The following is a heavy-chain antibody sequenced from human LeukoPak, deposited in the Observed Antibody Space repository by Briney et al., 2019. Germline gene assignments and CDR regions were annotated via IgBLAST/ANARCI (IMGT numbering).Heavy chain of an antibody. D-gene: IGHD3-22*01. CDR1: GFTFSSYW. J-gene: IGHJ4*02. CDR2: IKQDGSEK. Sequence: GGPLRLSCAASGFTFSSYWMSWVRQAPGKGLEWVANIKQDGSEKYYVDSVKGRFTISRDNAKNSLYLQMNSLRAEDTAVYYCARDLNDYYDSSGYYYYWGQGTLVTVSS. CDR3: ARDLNDYYDSSGYYYY. V-gene: IGHV3-7*01.